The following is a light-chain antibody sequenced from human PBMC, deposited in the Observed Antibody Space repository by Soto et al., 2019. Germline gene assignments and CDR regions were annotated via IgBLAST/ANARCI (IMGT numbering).Light chain of an antibody. V-gene: IGKV1-9*01. J-gene: IGKJ4*01. CDR1: QGISSY. Sequence: DIQLTQSPSFLSASVGDIVTITCRASQGISSYLACYQQKPGKAPKILIYAASTLQSGVPSRFSGSGSGTELPLTISRLQPEDFATCYSKQLSGXPLTSGGGTKV. CDR3: KQLSGXPLT. CDR2: AAS.